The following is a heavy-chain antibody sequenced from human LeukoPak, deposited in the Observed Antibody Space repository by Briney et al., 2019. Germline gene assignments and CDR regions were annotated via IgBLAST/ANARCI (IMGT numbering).Heavy chain of an antibody. CDR1: GGTISSSSYH. Sequence: IPSETLSLTCTASGGTISSSSYHWGRICQPPGKGLEWIGSIYYSGSTYYNPSLKSRVTIFVDTSKNQFSLRLSSVTAAHMAVYYCASQDGSGMDVWGQGTTVTVSS. V-gene: IGHV4-39*01. CDR3: ASQDGSGMDV. D-gene: IGHD2-15*01. J-gene: IGHJ6*02. CDR2: IYYSGST.